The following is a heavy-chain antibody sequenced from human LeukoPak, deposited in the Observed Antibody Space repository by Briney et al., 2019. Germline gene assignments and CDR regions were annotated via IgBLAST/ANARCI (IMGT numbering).Heavy chain of an antibody. CDR3: ARASYEFWSGYYTDDWNNWFDP. D-gene: IGHD3-3*01. CDR2: IYYSGST. Sequence: PSETLSLTCTVSGFSISSYYWSWLRQPPGKGLEWLGYIYYSGSTNYNPSLKSRVTISVDTPKNQFSLKLSSVTAADTAVYYCARASYEFWSGYYTDDWNNWFDPWGQGTLVTVSS. CDR1: GFSISSYY. J-gene: IGHJ5*02. V-gene: IGHV4-59*01.